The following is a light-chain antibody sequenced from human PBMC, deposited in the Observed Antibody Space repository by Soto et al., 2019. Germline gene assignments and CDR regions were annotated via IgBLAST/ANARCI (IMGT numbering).Light chain of an antibody. CDR1: QSVSSTY. CDR2: GAS. Sequence: EIVLTQSPGTLSLSPGERVTLSCRASQSVSSTYLAWYQQKPDQAPRLLIYGASSRATGIPDRFSGSGSGTDFTLTISRLEPEDFAVYSCQQYGSLPYTFGQGTKLEIK. J-gene: IGKJ2*01. V-gene: IGKV3-20*01. CDR3: QQYGSLPYT.